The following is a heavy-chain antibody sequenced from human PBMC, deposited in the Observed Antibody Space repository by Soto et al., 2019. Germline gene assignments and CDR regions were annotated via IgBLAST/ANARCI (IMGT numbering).Heavy chain of an antibody. CDR3: AKATGDFCDYSDNAIEI. J-gene: IGHJ3*02. CDR2: ISWNSGSI. D-gene: IGHD4-17*01. CDR1: GFTFDDYA. V-gene: IGHV3-9*01. Sequence: EVQLVESGGGLVQPGRSLRLSCAASGFTFDDYAMHWFRQAPGKGLEWVSGISWNSGSIGYADSVKGRFTISRDNANNALYMQRNSMRAEDTALYYCAKATGDFCDYSDNAIEIWGQGTMVTVSS.